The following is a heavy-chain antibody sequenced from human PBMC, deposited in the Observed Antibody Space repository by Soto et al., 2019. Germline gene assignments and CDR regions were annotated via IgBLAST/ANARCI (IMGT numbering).Heavy chain of an antibody. CDR2: ISSSSSYI. V-gene: IGHV3-21*03. CDR3: ARDTYYDFWSGYYTMGDYYYYGMDV. Sequence: EVQLVESGGGLVKPGGSLRLSCAASGFTFSSYSMNWVRQAPGKGLEWVSSISSSSSYIYYADSVKGRFTISRDKAKNSLYLEMNSLRAEDTAVYYCARDTYYDFWSGYYTMGDYYYYGMDVWGQGTTVTVSS. CDR1: GFTFSSYS. J-gene: IGHJ6*02. D-gene: IGHD3-3*01.